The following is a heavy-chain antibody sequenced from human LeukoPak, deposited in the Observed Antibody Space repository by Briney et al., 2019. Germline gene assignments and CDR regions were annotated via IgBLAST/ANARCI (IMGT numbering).Heavy chain of an antibody. V-gene: IGHV4-39*01. CDR2: IYHSGST. CDR3: ARGKSVSYGYTDSYYYYYYGMDV. CDR1: GGSISIGSYY. Sequence: KPSETLSLTCTVSGGSISIGSYYWGWIRQPPEKGLEWIGSIYHSGSTNYNPSLKSRVTISIDTSKNQFSLKLSSVTAADTAVYYCARGKSVSYGYTDSYYYYYYGMDVWGQGTTVTVSS. D-gene: IGHD5-18*01. J-gene: IGHJ6*02.